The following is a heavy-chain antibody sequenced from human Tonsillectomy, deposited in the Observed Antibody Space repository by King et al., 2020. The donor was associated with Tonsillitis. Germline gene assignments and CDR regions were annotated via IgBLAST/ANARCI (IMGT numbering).Heavy chain of an antibody. CDR1: GGSISSANYY. CDR2: IYYSGST. Sequence: LQLQDSGPGLVKPSETLSLTCTVSGGSISSANYYWGWLRQPQGQGLEWIGIIYYSGSTYYKPSLQSRVTLSVETSRNQFSLHVSSVTAADTAVFYCARATNPRYYCDNTDYDKNYFDPWGPRTLVTVSS. CDR3: ARATNPRYYCDNTDYDKNYFDP. V-gene: IGHV4-39*01. D-gene: IGHD3-22*01. J-gene: IGHJ5*02.